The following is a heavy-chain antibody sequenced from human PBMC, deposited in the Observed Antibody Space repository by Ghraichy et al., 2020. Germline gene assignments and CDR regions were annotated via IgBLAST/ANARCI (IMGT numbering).Heavy chain of an antibody. CDR1: GFKFSDYY. CDR2: MNQDGSAK. D-gene: IGHD2-15*01. Sequence: GESLNISCVASGFKFSDYYMSWVRHVPGKGLDWVAIMNQDGSAKHYVDSVKGRFTISRDNAKNSVYLQMNSLRAEDTAIYYCSRGGGFLLDYWGQGILVTVSS. CDR3: SRGGGFLLDY. V-gene: IGHV3-7*01. J-gene: IGHJ4*02.